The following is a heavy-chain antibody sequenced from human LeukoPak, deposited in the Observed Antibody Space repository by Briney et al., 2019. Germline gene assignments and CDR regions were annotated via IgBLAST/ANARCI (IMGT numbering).Heavy chain of an antibody. Sequence: PGGSLRLSCAASGFTFSSYEMNWVRQAPGKGLEWFSYIISSGSTIYYADSVKGRFTISRDNAKNSLYLQMNSLRAEDTAVYYCARQGQGAPWDYYYYGMDVWGQGTTVTVSS. CDR1: GFTFSSYE. V-gene: IGHV3-48*03. D-gene: IGHD1-26*01. J-gene: IGHJ6*02. CDR3: ARQGQGAPWDYYYYGMDV. CDR2: IISSGSTI.